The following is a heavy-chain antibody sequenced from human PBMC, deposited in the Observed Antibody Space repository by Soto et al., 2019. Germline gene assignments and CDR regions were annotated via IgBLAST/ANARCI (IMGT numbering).Heavy chain of an antibody. CDR1: GFTVSSNY. V-gene: IGHV3-53*01. Sequence: GGSLRLSCAASGFTVSSNYMSWVRQAPGKGLDWVPDIYSGGCPYYADSAEGRFPISRDHYKHSLHHQMNSLSAEDTAVYYCARVRSDYVGNSGWFDPWGQGTLVTDSS. CDR2: IYSGGCP. D-gene: IGHD4-17*01. CDR3: ARVRSDYVGNSGWFDP. J-gene: IGHJ5*02.